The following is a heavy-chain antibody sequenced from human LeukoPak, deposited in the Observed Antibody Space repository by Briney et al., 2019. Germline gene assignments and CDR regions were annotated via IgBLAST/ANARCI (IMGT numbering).Heavy chain of an antibody. CDR1: GYTFTSYG. V-gene: IGHV1-18*01. Sequence: ASVKVSCKASGYTFTSYGISWVRQAPGQGLEWMGWISAYNGNTNYAQKLQGRVTMTRDTSTSTVYMELSSLRSEDTAVYYCAREHCSGGSCYPYYYYYYGMDVWGQGTTVTVSS. J-gene: IGHJ6*02. CDR2: ISAYNGNT. CDR3: AREHCSGGSCYPYYYYYYGMDV. D-gene: IGHD2-15*01.